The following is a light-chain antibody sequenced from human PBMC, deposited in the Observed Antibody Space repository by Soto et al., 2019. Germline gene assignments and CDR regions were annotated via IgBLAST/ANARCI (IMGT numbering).Light chain of an antibody. Sequence: QSALTQPPSASGSPGQSVTISCTGTSSDVGGYNSVSWYQQNPGKVHKLMIYGVNKRPSGVPDRFSGSKSGNTASLIVSGLQAEDEADYYCLSYAGNHNVNVFGTGTKVTVL. J-gene: IGLJ1*01. CDR3: LSYAGNHNVNV. V-gene: IGLV2-8*01. CDR2: GVN. CDR1: SSDVGGYNS.